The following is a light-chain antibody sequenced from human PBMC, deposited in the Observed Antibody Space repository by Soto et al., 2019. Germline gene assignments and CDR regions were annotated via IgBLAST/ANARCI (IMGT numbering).Light chain of an antibody. Sequence: QSALTQPASVSGSPGQSITISCTGTSSDVGVSWYQQHSGKVPKLIIHDVNNRPSGVSNRFSGSKSGNTASLTISGLQAEDEANYYCSSYTSSNTLFGGGTKLTVL. CDR1: SSDVG. CDR2: DVN. V-gene: IGLV2-14*01. CDR3: SSYTSSNTL. J-gene: IGLJ2*01.